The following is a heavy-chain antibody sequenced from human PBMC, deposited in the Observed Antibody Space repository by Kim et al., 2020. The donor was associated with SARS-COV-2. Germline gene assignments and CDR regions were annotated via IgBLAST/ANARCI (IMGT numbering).Heavy chain of an antibody. V-gene: IGHV3-33*01. CDR2: IWYDGSNK. Sequence: GGSLRLSCAASGFTFSSYGMHWVRQAPGKGLEWVAVIWYDGSNKYYADSVKGRFTISRDNSKNTLYLQMNSLRAEDTAVYYCARDLFGAIWGSPPGYFDYWGQGTLVTVSS. J-gene: IGHJ4*02. CDR1: GFTFSSYG. D-gene: IGHD3-16*01. CDR3: ARDLFGAIWGSPPGYFDY.